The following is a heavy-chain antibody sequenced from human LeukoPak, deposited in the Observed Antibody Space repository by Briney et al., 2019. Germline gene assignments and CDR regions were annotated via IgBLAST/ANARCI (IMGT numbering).Heavy chain of an antibody. V-gene: IGHV1-18*01. CDR1: GYTFTSYG. Sequence: GASVKVSCKASGYTFTSYGISWVRQAPGQGLEWMGWISAYNGNTSYAQKLQGRVTMTTDTSTSTAYMELRSLRSDDTAVYYCARDSWELNIAPNFDYWGQGTLVTVSS. J-gene: IGHJ4*02. D-gene: IGHD1-26*01. CDR3: ARDSWELNIAPNFDY. CDR2: ISAYNGNT.